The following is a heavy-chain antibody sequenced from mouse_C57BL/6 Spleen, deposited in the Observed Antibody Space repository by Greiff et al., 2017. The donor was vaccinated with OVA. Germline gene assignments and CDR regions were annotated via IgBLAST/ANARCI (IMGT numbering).Heavy chain of an antibody. V-gene: IGHV3-6*01. Sequence: EVKLVESGPGLVKPSQSLSLTCSVTGYSITSGYYWNWIRQFPANQLEWMGYFSYDGSTNYNPSLKNRISITPDTSKNQYILKLNSVTTEDTATYYGAREGYDYDWFAYWGQGTLVTVSA. CDR3: AREGYDYDWFAY. D-gene: IGHD2-4*01. CDR1: GYSITSGYY. CDR2: FSYDGST. J-gene: IGHJ3*01.